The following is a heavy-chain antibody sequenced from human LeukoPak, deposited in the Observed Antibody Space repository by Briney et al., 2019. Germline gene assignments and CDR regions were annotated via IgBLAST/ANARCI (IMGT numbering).Heavy chain of an antibody. Sequence: GGSLRLSCAASGFTFSSYDMSWVRQAPGKGLEWVSAISASGGTYYADSVKGRFTISRDNSKNTLYLQMNSLRAEDTAVYYCAVTGITGTVDYWGQGTLVTVSS. CDR2: ISASGGT. D-gene: IGHD1-7*01. CDR3: AVTGITGTVDY. CDR1: GFTFSSYD. V-gene: IGHV3-23*01. J-gene: IGHJ4*02.